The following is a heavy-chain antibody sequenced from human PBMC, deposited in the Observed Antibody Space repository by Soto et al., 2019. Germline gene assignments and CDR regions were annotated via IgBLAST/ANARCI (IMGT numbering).Heavy chain of an antibody. CDR2: ISYDGSNK. CDR3: AKGALGMDV. Sequence: PGGSLRLSCAASGFTFSSYGMHWVRQAPGKGLEWVAVISYDGSNKYYADSVKGRFTISRDNSKNTLYLQMNSLRAEDTAVYYCAKGALGMDVWGHGTTVTVSS. J-gene: IGHJ6*02. CDR1: GFTFSSYG. V-gene: IGHV3-30*18. D-gene: IGHD1-26*01.